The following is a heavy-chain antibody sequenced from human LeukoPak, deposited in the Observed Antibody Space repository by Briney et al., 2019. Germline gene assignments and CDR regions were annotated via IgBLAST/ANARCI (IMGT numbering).Heavy chain of an antibody. Sequence: SETLSLTCAVYGGSFSGYYWSWIRQPPGKGLEWIGEINHSGSTNYNPSLKSRVTISVDTSKNLFSLKLSSVTAADTAVYYCARAGVRGYYYYYMDVWGKGTTVTISS. CDR3: ARAGVRGYYYYYMDV. CDR1: GGSFSGYY. J-gene: IGHJ6*03. D-gene: IGHD3-10*01. CDR2: INHSGST. V-gene: IGHV4-34*01.